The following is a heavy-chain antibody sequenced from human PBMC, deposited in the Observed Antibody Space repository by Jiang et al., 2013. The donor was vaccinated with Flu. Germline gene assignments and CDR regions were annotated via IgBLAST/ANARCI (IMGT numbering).Heavy chain of an antibody. Sequence: GPGLVKPSETLSLTCTVSGGSISTYYWSWIRQPPGKGLEWIGYIDYTGNTNYNPSLKRRVTISVDTSKNQFSLKLSSATAADTAVYYCARSHDDSGGHYIFKYWGQGALVTVSS. CDR2: IDYTGNT. J-gene: IGHJ4*02. CDR3: ARSHDDSGGHYIFKY. CDR1: GGSISTYY. V-gene: IGHV4-59*01. D-gene: IGHD3-22*01.